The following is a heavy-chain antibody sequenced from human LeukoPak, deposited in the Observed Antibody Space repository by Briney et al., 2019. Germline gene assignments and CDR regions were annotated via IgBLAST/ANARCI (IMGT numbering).Heavy chain of an antibody. V-gene: IGHV4-59*08. CDR1: GGSFGSYY. Sequence: SETLSLTCTVSGGSFGSYYWSWIRQAPGKGLEWIGYIYYTGNTNYNPSLKSRVTITIDTSKHQFSLKLSSVTAADTAVYYCARGSQSLGYCSGGSCRAKIFDYWGQGTLVTVSS. D-gene: IGHD2-15*01. CDR2: IYYTGNT. CDR3: ARGSQSLGYCSGGSCRAKIFDY. J-gene: IGHJ4*02.